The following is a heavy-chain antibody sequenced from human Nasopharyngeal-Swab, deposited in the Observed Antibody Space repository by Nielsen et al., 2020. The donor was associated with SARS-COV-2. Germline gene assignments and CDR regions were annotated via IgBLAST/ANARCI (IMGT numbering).Heavy chain of an antibody. D-gene: IGHD1/OR15-1a*01. Sequence: GGSLRLSCAASGFSFSDHFMDWVRQAPGKGLEWVGRIRSKGHSYTTDYAASVKGRFVISGDDSENSLYLQMNSLKTEDTAVYYCASDISVNPPLQTTNPPWGQGTMVTVSS. V-gene: IGHV3-72*01. CDR3: ASDISVNPPLQTTNPP. CDR2: IRSKGHSYTT. CDR1: GFSFSDHF. J-gene: IGHJ3*01.